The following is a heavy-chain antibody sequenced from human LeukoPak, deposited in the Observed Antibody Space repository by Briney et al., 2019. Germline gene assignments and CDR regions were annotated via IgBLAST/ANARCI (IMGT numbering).Heavy chain of an antibody. CDR1: GGSISSYY. CDR3: ARATGLYDFWSKPRPYYMDV. D-gene: IGHD3-3*01. Sequence: SETLSLTCTVSGGSISSYYWSWIRQPPRKGLEWIGYIYYSGSTNYNPSLKSRVTISVDTSKNQFSLKLSSVTAADTAVYYCARATGLYDFWSKPRPYYMDVWGKGTTVTVSS. CDR2: IYYSGST. V-gene: IGHV4-59*01. J-gene: IGHJ6*03.